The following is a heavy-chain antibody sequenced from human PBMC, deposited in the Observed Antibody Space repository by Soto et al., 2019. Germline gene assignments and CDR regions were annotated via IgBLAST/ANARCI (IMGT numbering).Heavy chain of an antibody. CDR2: IIAIVGLT. V-gene: IGHV1-69*02. CDR3: ARSTGGNDVGVNDMDV. Sequence: QVQLLQSGSEVKKPGSSVKVSCRASGGSLSSYPVTWVLQAPGQGLQWMGRIIAIVGLTNYAQKFQGRVTITADKSTSTAYIDFRSLRSDDTAVYYWARSTGGNDVGVNDMDVWGKGTTVIVSS. J-gene: IGHJ6*03. D-gene: IGHD2-8*02. CDR1: GGSLSSYP.